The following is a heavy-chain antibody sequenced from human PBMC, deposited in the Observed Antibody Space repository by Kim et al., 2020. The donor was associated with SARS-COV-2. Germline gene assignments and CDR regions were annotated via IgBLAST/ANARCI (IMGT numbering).Heavy chain of an antibody. CDR2: INGAGRGI. V-gene: IGHV3-74*01. CDR1: GFTFSNSW. J-gene: IGHJ3*02. Sequence: GGSLRLSCVASGFTFSNSWMHWVRQVPGKGLVWVSQINGAGRGIGYADSVKGRFTISRDNARDTVFLQMNSLRVEDTAVYFCTRGGVLYGLDIWGQGTV. CDR3: TRGGVLYGLDI. D-gene: IGHD3-10*01.